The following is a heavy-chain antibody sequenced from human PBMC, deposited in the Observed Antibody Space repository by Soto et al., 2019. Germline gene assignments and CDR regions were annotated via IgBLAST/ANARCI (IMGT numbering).Heavy chain of an antibody. Sequence: SETLSLTCTVSGGSISGYYWSWVRQPPGKGLEWIGYINYSGTTNYSPSLRSRVTISVDTSKNEFSLKLTSVTAADTAVYYCARVIPLPQRWLDPRGRGTLVTVS. CDR2: INYSGTT. J-gene: IGHJ5*02. CDR3: ARVIPLPQRWLDP. CDR1: GGSISGYY. V-gene: IGHV4-59*12.